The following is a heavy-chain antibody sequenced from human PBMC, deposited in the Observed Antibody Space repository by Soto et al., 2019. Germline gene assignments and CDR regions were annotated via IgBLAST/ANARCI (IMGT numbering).Heavy chain of an antibody. CDR3: AKAGVVAATPADY. V-gene: IGHV3-30*18. CDR2: ISYDGSNI. CDR1: GLTFSSYG. J-gene: IGHJ4*02. Sequence: GGSLRLSCAASGLTFSSYGMHWVRQAPGKGLEWVAVISYDGSNIYYADSVKGRFTISRDNSKNTLYLQMNSLRAEDTAVYYCAKAGVVAATPADYWGQGTLVTVSS. D-gene: IGHD2-15*01.